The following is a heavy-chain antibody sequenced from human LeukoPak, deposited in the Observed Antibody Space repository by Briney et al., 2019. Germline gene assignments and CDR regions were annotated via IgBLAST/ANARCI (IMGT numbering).Heavy chain of an antibody. CDR3: ARDIHPRYYLPDY. D-gene: IGHD1-26*01. Sequence: GGPLRLSCTASGFSFSSYWMSWVRDAPRKGLEWVANMKQDGSQKYYVDSVKGRLTISRDNAKNSLYLQMNSLRAEDAAVYYCARDIHPRYYLPDYWGQGTLVTVSS. V-gene: IGHV3-7*04. CDR2: MKQDGSQK. CDR1: GFSFSSYW. J-gene: IGHJ4*02.